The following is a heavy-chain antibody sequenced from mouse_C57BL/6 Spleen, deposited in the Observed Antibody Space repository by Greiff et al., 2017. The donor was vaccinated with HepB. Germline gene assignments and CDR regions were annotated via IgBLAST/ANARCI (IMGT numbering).Heavy chain of an antibody. CDR1: GFTFSDYY. D-gene: IGHD1-1*01. J-gene: IGHJ2*01. Sequence: EVKLVESGGGLVQPGGSLKLSCAASGFTFSDYYMYWVRQTPEKRLEWVAYISNGGGSTYYPDTVKGRFTISRDNAKNTLYLQMSRLKSEDTAMYYCARQGYYGSSDYFDYWGQGTTLTVSS. CDR3: ARQGYYGSSDYFDY. CDR2: ISNGGGST. V-gene: IGHV5-12*01.